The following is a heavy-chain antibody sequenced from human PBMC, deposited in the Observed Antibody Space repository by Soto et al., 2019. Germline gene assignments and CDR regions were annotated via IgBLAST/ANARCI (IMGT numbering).Heavy chain of an antibody. J-gene: IGHJ4*02. CDR3: AKDRRAGGNSAFYFDF. CDR2: ISATGGGT. V-gene: IGHV3-23*01. CDR1: GFKFSNYA. Sequence: WVSLRLSCSASGFKFSNYAMSWVRQAPVKGLEWVSLISATGGGTYYADSVKGRFTISRDNSHNTLYLQVHSLTAEDTAVYYCAKDRRAGGNSAFYFDFWGQGAQVTVSS. D-gene: IGHD3-16*01.